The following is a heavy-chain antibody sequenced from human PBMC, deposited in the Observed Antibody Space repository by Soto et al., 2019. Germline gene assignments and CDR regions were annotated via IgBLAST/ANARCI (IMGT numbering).Heavy chain of an antibody. J-gene: IGHJ4*02. CDR3: ATETREGRLRFYPY. CDR2: INAGNGNT. D-gene: IGHD3-3*01. CDR1: GYTSTSYA. Sequence: ASVNVSCKAAGYTSTSYAMHWVRQAPGQRLEWMGWINAGNGNTKYSQKFQGRVTITRDTSASTAYMELSSLRSEDTAVYYCATETREGRLRFYPYWGQGTLVTVSS. V-gene: IGHV1-3*01.